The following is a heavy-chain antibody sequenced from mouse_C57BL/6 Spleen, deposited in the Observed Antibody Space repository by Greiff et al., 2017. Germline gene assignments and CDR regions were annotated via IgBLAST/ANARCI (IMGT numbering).Heavy chain of an antibody. V-gene: IGHV1-64*01. Sequence: QVQLQQPGAELVKPGASVKLSCKASGYTFTSYWMHWVKQRPGQGLEWIGMIHPNSGSTNYNEKFKSKATLTVDKSSSTAYMQLSSLTSEDSAVYYCASPYDYGSRSYYFDYWGKGTTLTVSS. CDR2: IHPNSGST. J-gene: IGHJ2*01. CDR1: GYTFTSYW. D-gene: IGHD1-1*01. CDR3: ASPYDYGSRSYYFDY.